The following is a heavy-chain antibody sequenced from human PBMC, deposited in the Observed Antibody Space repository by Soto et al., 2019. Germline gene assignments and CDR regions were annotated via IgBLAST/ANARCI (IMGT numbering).Heavy chain of an antibody. CDR2: IWYDGSNK. J-gene: IGHJ4*02. D-gene: IGHD3-22*01. V-gene: IGHV3-33*01. CDR1: GFTSSSYG. Sequence: GGSLRLSCAASGFTSSSYGMHWVRQAPGKGLEWVAVIWYDGSNKYYADSVKGRFTISRDNSKNTLYLQMNSLRAEDTAVYYCARRSGYYYDSSGYSDYWGQGTLVTVSS. CDR3: ARRSGYYYDSSGYSDY.